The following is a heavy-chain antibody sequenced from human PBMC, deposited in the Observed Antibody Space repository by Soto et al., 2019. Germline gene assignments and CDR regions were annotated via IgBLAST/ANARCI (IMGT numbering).Heavy chain of an antibody. CDR2: ISSSTSTI. CDR1: GFTFSSYS. V-gene: IGHV3-48*01. J-gene: IGHJ5*02. Sequence: EVQLVESGGGLVQPGGSLRLSCAASGFTFSSYSMNWVRQAPGKGLEWVSYISSSTSTIYYADSVKGRFTISRDNAKNSLSLHMNSLRAEDTAVYYCARDQAYSSSPTWFDPWGQGTLVTVSS. D-gene: IGHD6-6*01. CDR3: ARDQAYSSSPTWFDP.